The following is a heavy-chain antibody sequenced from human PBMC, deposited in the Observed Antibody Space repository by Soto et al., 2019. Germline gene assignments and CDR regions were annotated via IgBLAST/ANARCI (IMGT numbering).Heavy chain of an antibody. CDR3: AHEGGGYCISTSCYARWFDP. D-gene: IGHD2-2*01. V-gene: IGHV2-5*02. CDR1: GFSLSTSGVG. CDR2: IYWDDDK. J-gene: IGHJ5*02. Sequence: QITLKESGPTLVKPTQTLTLTCTFSGFSLSTSGVGVGWIRQPPGKALEWLALIYWDDDKRYSPSLKSRLTITKDTSKNQVVLTMTNMDPVDTATYYCAHEGGGYCISTSCYARWFDPWGQGTLVTVSS.